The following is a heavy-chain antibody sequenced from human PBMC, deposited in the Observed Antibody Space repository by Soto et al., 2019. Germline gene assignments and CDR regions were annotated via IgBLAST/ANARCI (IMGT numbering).Heavy chain of an antibody. CDR1: GFTFSSDW. CDR2: IISGGTRA. CDR3: ARERTSKGGMDI. V-gene: IGHV3-74*01. Sequence: GGSLRLYCAASGFTFSSDWMNWVRQSPGKGLEWVSRIISGGTRATYADFVKGRFTITRDNAKNTLYLQMHSLTADDTAVYYCARERTSKGGMDIWGQGTTVTVSS. J-gene: IGHJ6*02.